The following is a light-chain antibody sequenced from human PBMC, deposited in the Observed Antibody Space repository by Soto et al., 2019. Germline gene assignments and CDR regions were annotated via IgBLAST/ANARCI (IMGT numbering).Light chain of an antibody. V-gene: IGLV1-44*01. J-gene: IGLJ3*02. CDR3: AAWDDSLNAWV. CDR1: SSNIGSNS. CDR2: RNT. Sequence: QSVLTQPPSGSGTPGQTVTISCSGSSSNIGSNSVNWYQQLPGTAPKLLMYRNTQRPSGVPDRFSGSKSGTSASLAISGLQSEAEADYYCAAWDDSLNAWVFGGGTKLTVL.